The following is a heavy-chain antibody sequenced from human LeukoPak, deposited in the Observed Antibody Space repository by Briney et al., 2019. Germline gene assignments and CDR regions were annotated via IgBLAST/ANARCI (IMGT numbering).Heavy chain of an antibody. CDR1: EFTFSNSD. CDR3: ARGVTGFDY. D-gene: IGHD2-21*02. V-gene: IGHV3-48*01. CDR2: ISASSTTI. J-gene: IGHJ4*02. Sequence: PGGSLRLSCAASEFTFSNSDMNWVRQAPGKGLEWVSYISASSTTIYYADSVKGRFTISRDNAKNSLYLQMNSLRAEDTAMYYCARGVTGFDYWGQGTLVTVSS.